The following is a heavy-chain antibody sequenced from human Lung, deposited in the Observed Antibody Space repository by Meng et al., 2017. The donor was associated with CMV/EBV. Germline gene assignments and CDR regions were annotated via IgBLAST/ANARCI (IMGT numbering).Heavy chain of an antibody. CDR1: GYTFTGYY. V-gene: IGHV1-2*02. Sequence: QVQLVQSGXEVKKXXXSVTVSCXASGYTFTGYYMHWVRQAPGQGLEWMGWINPNSGGTNYAQKFQGRVTMTRDTSISTAYMELSRLRSDDTAVYYCARGRDVLRFLEWLLPDYWGQGTMVTVSA. CDR3: ARGRDVLRFLEWLLPDY. D-gene: IGHD3-3*01. J-gene: IGHJ4*02. CDR2: INPNSGGT.